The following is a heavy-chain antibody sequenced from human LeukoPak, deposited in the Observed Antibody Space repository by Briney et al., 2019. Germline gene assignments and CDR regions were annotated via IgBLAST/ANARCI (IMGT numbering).Heavy chain of an antibody. CDR3: AKSTRAVMAMMDV. Sequence: GGSLRLSCAASGFTFSDYYMSWIRQAPGKGLEWVSSISSRSSYIYHADSVKGRFTISRDNAKNSLSLQMNSLRAEDTAVYFCAKSTRAVMAMMDVWGKGTTVTVSS. CDR2: ISSRSSYI. V-gene: IGHV3-11*06. D-gene: IGHD3-16*01. J-gene: IGHJ6*04. CDR1: GFTFSDYY.